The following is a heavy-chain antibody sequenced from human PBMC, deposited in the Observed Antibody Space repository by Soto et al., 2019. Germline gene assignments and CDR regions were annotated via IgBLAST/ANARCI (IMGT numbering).Heavy chain of an antibody. CDR3: ATESSIAARYWWFDP. V-gene: IGHV1-24*01. D-gene: IGHD6-6*01. Sequence: KGIEWMGGFDPEDGETIYAQKFQGRVTMTKDASTDTAYTELSRLRSEDAAVYYCATESSIAARYWWFDPWGQGTLVTV. CDR2: FDPEDGET. J-gene: IGHJ5*02.